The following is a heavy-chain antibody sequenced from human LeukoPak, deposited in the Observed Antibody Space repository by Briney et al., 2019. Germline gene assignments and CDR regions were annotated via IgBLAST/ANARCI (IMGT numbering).Heavy chain of an antibody. V-gene: IGHV3-11*04. D-gene: IGHD6-19*01. CDR2: ISASGTTI. J-gene: IGHJ3*02. CDR1: GFTFSDYY. Sequence: NPGGSLRLSCAASGFTFSDYYMSWLRQAPGKALEWVSYISASGTTINYADFVKGRFTISRDNAKNSLYLQMNSLRAEDTAVYYCVRDGGSAWYINGDEAFDTWGQGTMVTVSS. CDR3: VRDGGSAWYINGDEAFDT.